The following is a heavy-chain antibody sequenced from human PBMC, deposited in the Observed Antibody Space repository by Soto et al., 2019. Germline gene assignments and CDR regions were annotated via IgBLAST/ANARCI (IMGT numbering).Heavy chain of an antibody. CDR3: ARGTRALITSFFDY. CDR1: GGSVCASA. D-gene: IGHD1-20*01. V-gene: IGHV4-59*02. J-gene: IGHJ4*02. Sequence: XTLSLPCSVSGGSVCASAWSWIRQPPGKGLEWIGYFHGSGDTGYSPSLENRVTIALGTSGNQFSLKLSYLTAADTAIYYCARGTRALITSFFDYWGQGLPGTVSS. CDR2: FHGSGDT.